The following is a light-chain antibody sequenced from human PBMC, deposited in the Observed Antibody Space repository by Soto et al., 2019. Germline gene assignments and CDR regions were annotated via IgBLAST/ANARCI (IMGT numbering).Light chain of an antibody. CDR2: AAS. CDR1: QGFSNS. V-gene: IGKV1-9*01. CDR3: QQPDSYPCT. J-gene: IGKJ2*02. Sequence: DIQLTQSPSFLSASVGDRVTITCRASQGFSNSLAWYQQKPGKAPKLLIYAASTLQTGVPSRFSGSGSGTEFTRTIGSLQPEVFATYYCQQPDSYPCTFGQGNKLEIK.